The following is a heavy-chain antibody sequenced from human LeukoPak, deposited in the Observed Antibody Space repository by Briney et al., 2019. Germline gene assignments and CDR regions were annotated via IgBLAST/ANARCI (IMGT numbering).Heavy chain of an antibody. CDR1: GGTFSSYA. CDR2: IIPIFGTA. D-gene: IGHD2-15*01. Sequence: ASVKVSCKASGGTFSSYAISWVRQAPGQGLEWMGGIIPIFGTANYAQKFQGRVTITADESTSTAYMELSSLRSEDTAVYYCARESRSGNQMGLFDYWGQGTLVTVSS. V-gene: IGHV1-69*13. J-gene: IGHJ4*02. CDR3: ARESRSGNQMGLFDY.